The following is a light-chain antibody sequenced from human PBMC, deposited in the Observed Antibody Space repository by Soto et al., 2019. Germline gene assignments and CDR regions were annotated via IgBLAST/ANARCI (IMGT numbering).Light chain of an antibody. CDR1: QGIRDD. Sequence: IQMTQFPSTLSASVRYRFTISCRASQGIRDDLVWYQQKPRKAPKLLIYTASNLQSGVPSRFSGSGSGTDVTLTISSLQPGDFATYYCLQDYSYPWTFGQGTKVDI. CDR3: LQDYSYPWT. CDR2: TAS. V-gene: IGKV1-6*01. J-gene: IGKJ1*01.